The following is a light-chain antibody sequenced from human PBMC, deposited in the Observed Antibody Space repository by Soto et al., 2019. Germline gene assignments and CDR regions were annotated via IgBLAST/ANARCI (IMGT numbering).Light chain of an antibody. Sequence: DIQMTQSPSSLSASVGDRVTITCRASQGISNYLAWYQQQPGKVPKLLIYVASTLQSGVPSRFSGSGSGTDFTLAISSLQPEDVATYYCQKYNSAPWTFGQGTKVEIK. CDR3: QKYNSAPWT. V-gene: IGKV1-27*01. CDR2: VAS. J-gene: IGKJ1*01. CDR1: QGISNY.